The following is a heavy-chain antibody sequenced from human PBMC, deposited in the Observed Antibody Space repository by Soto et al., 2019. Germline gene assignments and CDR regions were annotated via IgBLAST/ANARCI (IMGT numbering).Heavy chain of an antibody. V-gene: IGHV3-7*03. CDR2: IKQDGSEK. CDR1: GFTFSNYA. J-gene: IGHJ6*02. CDR3: ARDKEADSSGYSYYYYGMDV. Sequence: EVQLLESGGGLVQPGGSLRLSCAASGFTFSNYAMSWVRQAPGKGLEWVANIKQDGSEKYYVDSVKGRFTISRDNAKNSLYLQMNSLRAEDTAVYYCARDKEADSSGYSYYYYGMDVWGQGTTVTVSS. D-gene: IGHD3-22*01.